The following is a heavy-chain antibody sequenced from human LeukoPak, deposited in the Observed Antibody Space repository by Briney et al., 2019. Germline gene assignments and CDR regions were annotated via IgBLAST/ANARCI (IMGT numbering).Heavy chain of an antibody. J-gene: IGHJ3*02. V-gene: IGHV1-8*01. CDR3: ARTVADGDAFDI. Sequence: ASVKVSCKASGYTFTSYDINWVRQATGQGLEWMGWMNPNSGNTGYAQKFQGRVTMTRNTSISTAYMELSSLRSEDTAVYYCARTVADGDAFDIWGQGTMVTVSS. CDR1: GYTFTSYD. CDR2: MNPNSGNT. D-gene: IGHD6-19*01.